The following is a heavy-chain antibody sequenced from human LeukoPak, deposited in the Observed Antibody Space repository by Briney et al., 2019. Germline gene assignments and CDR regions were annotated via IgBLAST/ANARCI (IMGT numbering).Heavy chain of an antibody. J-gene: IGHJ3*02. CDR1: GFTVSSNH. V-gene: IGHV3-53*01. D-gene: IGHD4-17*01. CDR3: ARDYDDYRLNAFDI. Sequence: PGGSLRLSCAASGFTVSSNHMNWVRQAPGKGLEWVSVIYSGGSTYYADSVKGRFTISRDNSKNTLYLQVNSLRAEDTAVYYCARDYDDYRLNAFDIWGRGTMVTVSS. CDR2: IYSGGST.